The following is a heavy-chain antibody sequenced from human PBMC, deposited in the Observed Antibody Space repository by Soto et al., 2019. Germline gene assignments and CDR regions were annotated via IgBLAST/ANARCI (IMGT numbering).Heavy chain of an antibody. J-gene: IGHJ4*02. V-gene: IGHV3-30*18. CDR2: ISYDGSNK. Sequence: GGSLRLSCAASGFTFSSYGMHWVRQAPGKGLEWVAVISYDGSNKYYADSVKGRFTISRDNSKNTLYLQMNSLRAEDTAVYYCAKDHGPYYYDSSGYFDYWGQGTLVTVSS. D-gene: IGHD3-22*01. CDR3: AKDHGPYYYDSSGYFDY. CDR1: GFTFSSYG.